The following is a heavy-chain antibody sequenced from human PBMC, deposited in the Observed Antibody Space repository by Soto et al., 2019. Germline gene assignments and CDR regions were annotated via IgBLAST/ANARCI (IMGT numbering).Heavy chain of an antibody. V-gene: IGHV4-34*01. Sequence: SETLSLTCAVYGGSFSGYYWSWIRQPPGKGLEWIGEINHSGSTNYNPSLKSRVTISVDTSKNQFSLKLSSVTAADTAVYYCARGVWVDFWSGYPEYYYYYYMDVWGKGTTVTVSS. CDR2: INHSGST. CDR3: ARGVWVDFWSGYPEYYYYYYMDV. J-gene: IGHJ6*03. D-gene: IGHD3-3*01. CDR1: GGSFSGYY.